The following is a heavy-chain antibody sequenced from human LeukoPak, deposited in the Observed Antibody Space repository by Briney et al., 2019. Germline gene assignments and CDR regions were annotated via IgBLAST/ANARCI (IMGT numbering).Heavy chain of an antibody. V-gene: IGHV3-30*02. CDR3: AKDPDPPGNYFDY. CDR1: GFTFSSYG. CDR2: IRYDGSNK. D-gene: IGHD1-14*01. Sequence: GGSLRLFCAASGFTFSSYGMHWVRQAPAKGLEGVAFIRYDGSNKYYADSVKGRFTITRNNSKNTLYLQMNSLRAEDTAVYYCAKDPDPPGNYFDYWGQGTLVTVSS. J-gene: IGHJ4*02.